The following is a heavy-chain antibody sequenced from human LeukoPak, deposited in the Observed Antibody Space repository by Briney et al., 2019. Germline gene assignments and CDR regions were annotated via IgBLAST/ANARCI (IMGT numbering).Heavy chain of an antibody. CDR3: AKDSYGDYSYYFDY. J-gene: IGHJ4*02. V-gene: IGHV3-9*01. D-gene: IGHD4-17*01. Sequence: PGGPLRLSCAASGFTFDDYAMHWVRQAPGKGLEWVSGISWNSGSIGYADSVKGRFTISRDNAKNSLYLQMNSLRAEDTALYYCAKDSYGDYSYYFDYWGQGTLVTVSS. CDR2: ISWNSGSI. CDR1: GFTFDDYA.